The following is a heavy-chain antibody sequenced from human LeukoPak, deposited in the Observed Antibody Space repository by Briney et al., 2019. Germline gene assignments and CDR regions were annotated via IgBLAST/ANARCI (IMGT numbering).Heavy chain of an antibody. D-gene: IGHD3-3*01. CDR1: GYSISSGYY. CDR3: ARHFGVY. CDR2: IYHSGST. J-gene: IGHJ4*02. V-gene: IGHV4-38-2*01. Sequence: SGTLSLTCAVSGYSISSGYYWGWIRQPPGKGLEWIGSIYHSGSTYYNPSLKSRATISVDTSKNQFSLKLSSVTAADTAVYYCARHFGVYWGQGTLVTVSS.